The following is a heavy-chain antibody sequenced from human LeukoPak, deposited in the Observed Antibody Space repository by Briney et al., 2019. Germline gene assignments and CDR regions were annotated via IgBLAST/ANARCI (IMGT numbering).Heavy chain of an antibody. CDR1: GGSFSGYY. J-gene: IGHJ4*02. CDR2: INHSGST. Sequence: PSETLSLTCAVYGGSFSGYYWSWIRQPPGKGLEWIGEINHSGSTNYNPSLKSRVTISVDTSKNQFSLKLSSVTAADTAVYYCARADYGGNLFDYWGQGTLVTVSS. D-gene: IGHD4-23*01. CDR3: ARADYGGNLFDY. V-gene: IGHV4-34*01.